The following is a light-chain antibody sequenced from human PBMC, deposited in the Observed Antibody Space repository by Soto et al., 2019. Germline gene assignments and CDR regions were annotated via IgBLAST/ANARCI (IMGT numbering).Light chain of an antibody. Sequence: DIQMTQSPSTLSASVGDRVTITCRASQSISIWLAWYQQKPGKAPKFLIYDASSLESGVPSRFSGSGSGTEFTLTISSLQPDDFAAYYCQQYNSSSWTFDQGTKVDIK. CDR2: DAS. J-gene: IGKJ1*01. V-gene: IGKV1-5*01. CDR1: QSISIW. CDR3: QQYNSSSWT.